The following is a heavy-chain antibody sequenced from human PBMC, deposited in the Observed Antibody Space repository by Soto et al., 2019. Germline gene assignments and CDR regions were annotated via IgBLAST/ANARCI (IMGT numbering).Heavy chain of an antibody. V-gene: IGHV4-39*07. Sequence: SETLSLTCTVSGGSISSSSYYWGWIRQPPGKGLEWIGEINHSGSTNYNPSLKSRVTISVDTSKNQFSLKLSSVTAADTAVYYCARAYRNDAFDIWGQGTMVTVSS. CDR2: INHSGST. J-gene: IGHJ3*02. CDR1: GGSISSSSYY. CDR3: ARAYRNDAFDI. D-gene: IGHD4-4*01.